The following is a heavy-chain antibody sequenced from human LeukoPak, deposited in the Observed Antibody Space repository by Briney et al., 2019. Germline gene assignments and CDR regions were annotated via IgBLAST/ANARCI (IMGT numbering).Heavy chain of an antibody. Sequence: PSETLSLTCTVSGGSISSSSYYWGWIRQPPGKGLEWIGSIYYSGSTYYNPSLKSRVTISVDTSKNQFSLKLSSVTAADTAVYYCARAGVMVRGSTQYYYYYYMDVWGKGTTVTVSS. V-gene: IGHV4-39*01. CDR1: GGSISSSSYY. CDR3: ARAGVMVRGSTQYYYYYYMDV. J-gene: IGHJ6*03. CDR2: IYYSGST. D-gene: IGHD3-10*01.